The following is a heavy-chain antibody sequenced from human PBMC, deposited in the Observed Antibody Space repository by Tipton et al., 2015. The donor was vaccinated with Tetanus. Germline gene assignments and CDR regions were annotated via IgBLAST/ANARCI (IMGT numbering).Heavy chain of an antibody. V-gene: IGHV3-7*01. Sequence: SLRLSCAASGFTFSNYWMSWVRQAPGRGLEWVASIKQDGSDKNYVDSVKGRFTIYRDNAKNSLYLQMSSPRAEDTAVYYCARDASRYTYGSIYFDYWGQGTLVTVSS. CDR1: GFTFSNYW. CDR2: IKQDGSDK. D-gene: IGHD5-18*01. J-gene: IGHJ4*02. CDR3: ARDASRYTYGSIYFDY.